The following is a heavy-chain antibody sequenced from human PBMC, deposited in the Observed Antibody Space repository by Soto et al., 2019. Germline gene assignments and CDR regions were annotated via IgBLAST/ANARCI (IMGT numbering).Heavy chain of an antibody. CDR1: GFTFSNYG. J-gene: IGHJ6*02. CDR3: AKRRGDHSNYSWGIDV. Sequence: ESGGGVVQHGRSLRLSCAASGFTFSNYGIHWVRQAPGKGLVWVTVISYDGSHKYYADSVKGRFTISRDNSKNTVYLEMNSLRDEDTAVYYCAKRRGDHSNYSWGIDVWGQGTTVTVSS. CDR2: ISYDGSHK. V-gene: IGHV3-30*18. D-gene: IGHD4-4*01.